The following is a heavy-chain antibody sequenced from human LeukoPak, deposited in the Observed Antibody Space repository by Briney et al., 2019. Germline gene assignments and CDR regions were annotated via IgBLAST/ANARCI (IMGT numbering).Heavy chain of an antibody. Sequence: GGSLRLSCAASGSTFSSYGMHWVRQAPGKGLQWVAVISYDGNTIHYADSVKGRFIISRDTSKNTLYLQMNSLRAEDTAVYYCARSGGLQKFDYWGQGTLVTVSS. CDR2: ISYDGNTI. CDR3: ARSGGLQKFDY. CDR1: GSTFSSYG. V-gene: IGHV3-30*19. J-gene: IGHJ4*02. D-gene: IGHD4-11*01.